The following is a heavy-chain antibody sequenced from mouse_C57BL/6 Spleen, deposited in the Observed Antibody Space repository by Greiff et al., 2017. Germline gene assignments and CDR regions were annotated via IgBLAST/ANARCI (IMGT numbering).Heavy chain of an antibody. CDR3: VEVMAY. CDR2: IRNKANGYTT. V-gene: IGHV7-3*01. D-gene: IGHD2-13*01. Sequence: VQLKESGGGLVQPGGSLSLSCAASGFTFTDYYMSWVRQPPGKALEWLGFIRNKANGYTTEYSASVKGRFTISRDNSQSILYLQRNALRAEDSATYYCVEVMAYWGQGTLVTVSA. J-gene: IGHJ3*01. CDR1: GFTFTDYY.